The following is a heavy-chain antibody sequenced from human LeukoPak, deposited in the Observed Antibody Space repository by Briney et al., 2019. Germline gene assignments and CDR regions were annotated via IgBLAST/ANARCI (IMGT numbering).Heavy chain of an antibody. J-gene: IGHJ4*02. CDR2: ISYDGSNK. CDR1: GFTFSSYG. Sequence: GGSLRLSCAASGFTFSSYGMHWVRQAPGKGLEWVAVISYDGSNKYYADSVKGRFTISRDSSKNTLYLQMNSLRAEDTAVYYCAKARYSGSYTGGDYFDYWGQGTLVTVSS. D-gene: IGHD1-26*01. CDR3: AKARYSGSYTGGDYFDY. V-gene: IGHV3-30*18.